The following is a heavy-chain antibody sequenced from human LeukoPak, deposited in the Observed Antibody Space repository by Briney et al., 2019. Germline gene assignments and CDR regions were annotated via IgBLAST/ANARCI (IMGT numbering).Heavy chain of an antibody. CDR3: ARDYWSGIAVAGILDY. CDR1: GFTFSSHA. J-gene: IGHJ4*02. D-gene: IGHD6-19*01. CDR2: ISYDGSNK. Sequence: PGGSLRLSCAASGFTFSSHAMSWVRQAPGKGLEWVAVISYDGSNKYYADSVKGRFTISRDNSKNTLYLQMNSLRAEDTAVYYCARDYWSGIAVAGILDYWGQGTLVTVSS. V-gene: IGHV3-30*04.